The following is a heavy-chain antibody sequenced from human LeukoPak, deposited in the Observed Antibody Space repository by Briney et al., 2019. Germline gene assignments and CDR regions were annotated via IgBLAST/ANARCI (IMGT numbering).Heavy chain of an antibody. J-gene: IGHJ4*02. CDR1: GYTFTSYD. CDR3: ARTSSGYYYISY. V-gene: IGHV1-18*01. Sequence: ASVKVSCKASGYTFTSYDISWVRQAPGQGLEWMGWISAYNGNTNYAQKLQGRVTLTTDTSTSTAYMELRSLRSDDTAVYYCARTSSGYYYISYWGQGTLVTVSS. D-gene: IGHD3-22*01. CDR2: ISAYNGNT.